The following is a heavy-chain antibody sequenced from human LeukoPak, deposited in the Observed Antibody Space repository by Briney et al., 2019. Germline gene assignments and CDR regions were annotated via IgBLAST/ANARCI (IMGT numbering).Heavy chain of an antibody. CDR3: VRDFDPPWYFDF. V-gene: IGHV3-11*01. D-gene: IGHD3-9*01. Sequence: PGGSLRLSCAASGFTFSDYYMSWIRQAPGKGLEWISYISSSDDTMYYADSVKGRFTVSRDNTRNSLYLQMSSLRADDTAVYYCVRDFDPPWYFDFWGRGTLVTVSS. CDR2: ISSSDDTM. CDR1: GFTFSDYY. J-gene: IGHJ2*01.